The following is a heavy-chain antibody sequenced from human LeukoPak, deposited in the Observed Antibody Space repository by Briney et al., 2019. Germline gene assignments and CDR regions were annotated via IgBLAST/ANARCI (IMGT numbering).Heavy chain of an antibody. V-gene: IGHV4-39*06. J-gene: IGHJ5*02. CDR3: ARGLAHGGIANWFDP. D-gene: IGHD2-21*01. CDR2: IFSSGST. Sequence: SETLSLTCSVPGGSLNSFSHYWAWIRQPPGKGLEWIGCIFSSGSTYYNPSLQSRVTFSLDKSNNHFALKLASLTAADTAVYYCARGLAHGGIANWFDPWGQGTLVTVSS. CDR1: GGSLNSFSHY.